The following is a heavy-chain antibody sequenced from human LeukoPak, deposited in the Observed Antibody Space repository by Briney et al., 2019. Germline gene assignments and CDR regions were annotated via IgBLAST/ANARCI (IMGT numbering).Heavy chain of an antibody. CDR1: GGSISSGGYS. D-gene: IGHD3-10*01. Sequence: SHTLSLTCAVSGGSISSGGYSWSWIRQPPGKGLEWIGYIYHSGSTYYNPSLKSRVTISVDRSKNQFSLKLSSVTAADTAVYYCAREGRGSGSYHYGMDVWGQGTTVTVSS. J-gene: IGHJ6*02. V-gene: IGHV4-30-2*01. CDR2: IYHSGST. CDR3: AREGRGSGSYHYGMDV.